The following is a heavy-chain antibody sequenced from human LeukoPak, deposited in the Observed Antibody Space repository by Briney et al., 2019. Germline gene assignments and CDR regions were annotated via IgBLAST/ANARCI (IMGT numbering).Heavy chain of an antibody. CDR1: GGSISSYY. J-gene: IGHJ4*02. CDR2: IDYSGST. CDR3: ARDRITMVRGVIIPYFDY. Sequence: SETLSLTCTVSGGSISSYYWSWIRQPPGKGLEWIGYIDYSGSTNYNRSLKSRVTISVDTSKNQFSLKRSSVTAADSAVYYCARDRITMVRGVIIPYFDYWGQGTLVTVSS. D-gene: IGHD3-10*01. V-gene: IGHV4-59*01.